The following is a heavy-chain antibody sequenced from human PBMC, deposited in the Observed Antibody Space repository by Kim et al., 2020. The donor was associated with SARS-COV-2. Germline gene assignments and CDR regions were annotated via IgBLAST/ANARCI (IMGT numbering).Heavy chain of an antibody. J-gene: IGHJ4*02. V-gene: IGHV3-30*04. CDR2: ISYDGSNK. CDR1: GFTFSSYA. Sequence: GGSLRLSCAASGFTFSSYAMHWVRQAPGKGLEWVAVISYDGSNKYYADSVKGRFTISRDNSKNTLYLQMNSLRAEDTAVYYCAADLLRYFDRGLFDYWGQGTLVTVSS. D-gene: IGHD3-9*01. CDR3: AADLLRYFDRGLFDY.